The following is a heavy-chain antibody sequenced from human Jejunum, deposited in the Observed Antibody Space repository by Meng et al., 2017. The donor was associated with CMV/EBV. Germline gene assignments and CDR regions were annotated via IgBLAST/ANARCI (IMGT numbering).Heavy chain of an antibody. CDR3: ARDGLSFCGGECSDY. Sequence: SGGSMRNYSWNWIRQAPGKGLEWIGYIYNSGNTNYNPSLKSRVTISADTSKNHFSLKLRSVTAADTAMYYCARDGLSFCGGECSDYWGQGTLVTVSS. D-gene: IGHD2-21*01. J-gene: IGHJ4*02. CDR1: GGSMRNYS. CDR2: IYNSGNT. V-gene: IGHV4-59*01.